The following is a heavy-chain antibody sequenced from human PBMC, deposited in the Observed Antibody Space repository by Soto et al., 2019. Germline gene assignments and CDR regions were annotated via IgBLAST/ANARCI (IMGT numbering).Heavy chain of an antibody. CDR3: AKVHIAVAAYFDY. Sequence: EVQLLESGGGLVQPGGSLRLSCAASGFTFSSYAMTWVRQAPGKGLEWVSFITGGGHSTFYADSVKGRFTISRDNSKNTLSLQMDSLRADDTAVYYCAKVHIAVAAYFDYWGQGTLVTVSS. D-gene: IGHD6-19*01. J-gene: IGHJ4*02. CDR1: GFTFSSYA. CDR2: ITGGGHST. V-gene: IGHV3-23*01.